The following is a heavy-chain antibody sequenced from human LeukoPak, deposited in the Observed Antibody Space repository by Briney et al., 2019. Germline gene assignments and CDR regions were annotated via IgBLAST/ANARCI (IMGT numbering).Heavy chain of an antibody. Sequence: GASVKATRKASGYTFTVYYMHWLRQAPGQGLEWMGWINPNSGGTNYAQKFRGRVTMTRDTSISTAYMELSRLRYDDTAVYYCARDLITMVRGVRNWFDPWGQGTLVTVSS. CDR2: INPNSGGT. D-gene: IGHD3-10*01. CDR1: GYTFTVYY. J-gene: IGHJ5*02. V-gene: IGHV1-2*02. CDR3: ARDLITMVRGVRNWFDP.